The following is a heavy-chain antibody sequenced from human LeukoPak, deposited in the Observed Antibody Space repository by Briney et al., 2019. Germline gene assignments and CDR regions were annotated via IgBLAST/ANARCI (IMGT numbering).Heavy chain of an antibody. CDR2: IYYTGST. CDR3: ARVEMATITLDN. Sequence: SETLSLTCTVSGGSISIYYWSWIRQPPGKGLEWIGYIYYTGSTNYNPSLKSRVTISVDTSKNQFSLKLTSVTAADTAVYYCARVEMATITLDNWGQGTLVTVSS. J-gene: IGHJ4*02. V-gene: IGHV4-59*08. D-gene: IGHD5-24*01. CDR1: GGSISIYY.